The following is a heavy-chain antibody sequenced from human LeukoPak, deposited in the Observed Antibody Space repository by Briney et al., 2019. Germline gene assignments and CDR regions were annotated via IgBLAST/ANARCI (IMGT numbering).Heavy chain of an antibody. D-gene: IGHD6-13*01. Sequence: GGSLRLSCAASGFIFSSYGMHWVRQAPGKGLEWVTFIRYDGSNKYYADSVKGGFTISRDNSKNTLYLQMNSLRTEDTAVYYCAKDSSGSSWYWDYWGQGPLVTVSS. J-gene: IGHJ4*02. CDR1: GFIFSSYG. CDR3: AKDSSGSSWYWDY. CDR2: IRYDGSNK. V-gene: IGHV3-30*02.